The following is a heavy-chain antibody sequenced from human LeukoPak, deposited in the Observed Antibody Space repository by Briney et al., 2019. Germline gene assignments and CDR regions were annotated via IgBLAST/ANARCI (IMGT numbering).Heavy chain of an antibody. V-gene: IGHV4-39*07. CDR1: GGSVSSSSYY. CDR2: IYYSGST. Sequence: SETLSLTCTVSGGSVSSSSYYWGWISQPPGKGLEWIGSIYYSGSTYYNPSLKSRVTISVDTSKNQFSLKLSSVTAADTAVYYCARTPYYYYYMDVWGKGTTVTVSS. CDR3: ARTPYYYYYMDV. J-gene: IGHJ6*03.